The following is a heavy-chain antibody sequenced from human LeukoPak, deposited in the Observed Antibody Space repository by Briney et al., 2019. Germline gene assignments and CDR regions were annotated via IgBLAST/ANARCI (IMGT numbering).Heavy chain of an antibody. J-gene: IGHJ4*02. CDR3: ATGGSYAYYFDY. D-gene: IGHD1-26*01. CDR2: IIPIFGTA. Sequence: ASVKVSCTASGGTFSSYAISWVRQAPGQGLEWMGGIIPIFGTANYAQKFQGRVTITADESTSTAYMELSSLRSEDTAVYYCATGGSYAYYFDYWGRGTLVTVSS. CDR1: GGTFSSYA. V-gene: IGHV1-69*13.